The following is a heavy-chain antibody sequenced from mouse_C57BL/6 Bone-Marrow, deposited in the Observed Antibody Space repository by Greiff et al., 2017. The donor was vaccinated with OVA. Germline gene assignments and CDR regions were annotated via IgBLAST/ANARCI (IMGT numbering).Heavy chain of an antibody. V-gene: IGHV1-81*01. CDR2: IYPRSGNT. CDR1: GYTFTSYG. Sequence: VKLMESGAELARPGASVKLSCKASGYTFTSYGISWVKQRTGQGLEWIGEIYPRSGNTYYNEKFKGKATLTADKSSSTAYMELRSLTSEDSAVYFCARWDVYYAMDYWGQGTSVTVSS. D-gene: IGHD4-1*01. J-gene: IGHJ4*01. CDR3: ARWDVYYAMDY.